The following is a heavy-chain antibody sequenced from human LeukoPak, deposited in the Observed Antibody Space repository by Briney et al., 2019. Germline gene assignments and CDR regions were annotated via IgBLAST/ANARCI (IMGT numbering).Heavy chain of an antibody. D-gene: IGHD3-9*01. CDR3: ARDILTGYYPTY. CDR2: INPSGGST. Sequence: ASVRVSCKASGYTFTSYYMHWVRQAPGQGLEWMGIINPSGGSTSYAQKFQGRVTMTRDTSTSTVYMELSSLRSEDTAVYYCARDILTGYYPTYWGQGTLVTVSS. V-gene: IGHV1-46*01. J-gene: IGHJ4*02. CDR1: GYTFTSYY.